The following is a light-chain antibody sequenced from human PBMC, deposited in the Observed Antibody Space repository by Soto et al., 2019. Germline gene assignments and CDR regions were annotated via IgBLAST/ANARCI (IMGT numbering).Light chain of an antibody. V-gene: IGKV3-11*01. CDR3: QQHSSWWT. Sequence: VLTQSPATLSLSPGDRATLSCRASQSITTYFAWYQQKTGQAPKLHFYDASNRATGIPARFSASGSGTDFTLTISSLEPDDSAVYYCQQHSSWWTIGQGTKVEIK. CDR2: DAS. J-gene: IGKJ1*01. CDR1: QSITTY.